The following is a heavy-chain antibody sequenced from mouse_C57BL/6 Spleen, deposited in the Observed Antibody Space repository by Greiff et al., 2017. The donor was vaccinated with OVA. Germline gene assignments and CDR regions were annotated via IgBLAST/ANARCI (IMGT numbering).Heavy chain of an antibody. CDR3: APRQLRSYAMDY. CDR1: GYTFTDYY. D-gene: IGHD3-2*02. V-gene: IGHV1-26*01. J-gene: IGHJ4*01. Sequence: VQLQQSGPELVKPGASVKISCKASGYTFTDYYMNWVKQSHGKSLEWIGDINPNNGGTSYNQKFKGKATLTVDKSSSTAYMELRSLTSEDSAVYYCAPRQLRSYAMDYWGQGTSVTVSS. CDR2: INPNNGGT.